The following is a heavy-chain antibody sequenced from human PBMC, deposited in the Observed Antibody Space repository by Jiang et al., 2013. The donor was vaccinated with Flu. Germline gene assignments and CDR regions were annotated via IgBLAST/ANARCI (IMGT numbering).Heavy chain of an antibody. J-gene: IGHJ5*02. V-gene: IGHV1-3*01. Sequence: GAEVKKPGASVKVSCKASGYTFTSYAMHWVRQAPGQRLEWMGWINAGNGNTKYSQKFQGRVTITRDTSASTAYMELSSLRSEDTAVYYCARTPAVRGVIIIRDWFDPWGQGTLVTVSS. CDR3: ARTPAVRGVIIIRDWFDP. CDR2: INAGNGNT. D-gene: IGHD3-10*01. CDR1: GYTFTSYA.